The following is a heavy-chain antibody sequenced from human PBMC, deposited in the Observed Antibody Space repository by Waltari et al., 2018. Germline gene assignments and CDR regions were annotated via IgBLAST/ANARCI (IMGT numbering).Heavy chain of an antibody. CDR1: GFTFSSYW. Sequence: EVQLVESGGGLVQPGGSLRLSCAASGFTFSSYWMHWVRQAPGKGLVGVSRINRDGSSTSYADSVKGRFTISRDNAKNTLYLQMNSLRAEDTAVYYCARDLYAYCGGDCYPDYWGQGTLVTVSS. CDR3: ARDLYAYCGGDCYPDY. V-gene: IGHV3-74*01. D-gene: IGHD2-21*01. CDR2: INRDGSST. J-gene: IGHJ4*02.